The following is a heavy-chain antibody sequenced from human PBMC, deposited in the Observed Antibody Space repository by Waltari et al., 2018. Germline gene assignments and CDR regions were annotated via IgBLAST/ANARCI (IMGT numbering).Heavy chain of an antibody. J-gene: IGHJ3*02. CDR2: NIPMSGTA. D-gene: IGHD6-13*01. Sequence: QVQLVQSGAELKKPGSSVKVSCKASGGSFSTYAITWVRQAPGQGLEWMGGNIPMSGTANYAQKIQDRVTIITDESMTTAYMELSSLTSEDTAVYYCARGGLYGQQLLESAFEIWGQGTKVTVSS. CDR3: ARGGLYGQQLLESAFEI. V-gene: IGHV1-69*05. CDR1: GGSFSTYA.